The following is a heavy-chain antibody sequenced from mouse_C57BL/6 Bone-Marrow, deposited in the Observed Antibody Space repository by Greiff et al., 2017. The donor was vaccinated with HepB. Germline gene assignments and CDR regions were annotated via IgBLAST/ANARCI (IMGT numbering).Heavy chain of an antibody. CDR1: GFTFSSYG. D-gene: IGHD1-1*01. Sequence: EVQRVESGGDLVKPGGSLKLSCAASGFTFSSYGMSWVRQTPDKRLEWVATISSGGSYTYYPDSVKGRFTISRDNAKNTLYLQMSSLKSEDTAMYYCARLYYYGVAGDYWGQGTTLTVSS. J-gene: IGHJ2*01. V-gene: IGHV5-6*01. CDR3: ARLYYYGVAGDY. CDR2: ISSGGSYT.